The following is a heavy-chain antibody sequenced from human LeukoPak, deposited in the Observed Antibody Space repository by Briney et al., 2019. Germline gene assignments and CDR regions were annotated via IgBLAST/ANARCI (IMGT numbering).Heavy chain of an antibody. D-gene: IGHD6-19*01. CDR3: ARWLPGYYYYYMDV. V-gene: IGHV3-74*01. CDR1: GFTFSSYW. CDR2: INSDGSST. Sequence: GGSLRLSCAASGFTFSSYWMHWVRQAPRKGLVWLSRINSDGSSTSYADSVKGRFTISRDNAKNTLYLQMNCLRAEDTAVYYCARWLPGYYYYYMDVWGTGTTVTVSS. J-gene: IGHJ6*03.